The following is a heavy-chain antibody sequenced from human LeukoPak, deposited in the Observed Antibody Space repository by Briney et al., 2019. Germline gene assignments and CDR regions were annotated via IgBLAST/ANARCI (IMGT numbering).Heavy chain of an antibody. CDR3: ARDSSTYAGPHDY. J-gene: IGHJ4*02. CDR1: GFTFSSYS. CDR2: IGAAGSTI. D-gene: IGHD2-2*01. V-gene: IGHV3-48*01. Sequence: GGSLRLSCAASGFTFSSYSMNWVRQAPGKGLEWVSYIGAAGSTIYYADSVKGRFTISRDNAKNSLFLQMNSLRAEDTAVYYCARDSSTYAGPHDYWGQGTLVTVSS.